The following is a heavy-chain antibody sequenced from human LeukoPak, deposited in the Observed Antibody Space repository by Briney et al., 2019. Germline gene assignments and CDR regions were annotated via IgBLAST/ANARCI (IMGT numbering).Heavy chain of an antibody. D-gene: IGHD3-10*01. J-gene: IGHJ6*02. CDR1: GGSISSGDYY. Sequence: PQTLSLTCTVSGGSISSGDYYWSWTRQPPGKGLEWIGYIYYSGSTYYNPSLKSRVTISVDTSKNQLSLKLSSVTAADTAVYYCARDEFYYYYGMDVWGQGTTVTVSS. CDR2: IYYSGST. V-gene: IGHV4-30-4*01. CDR3: ARDEFYYYYGMDV.